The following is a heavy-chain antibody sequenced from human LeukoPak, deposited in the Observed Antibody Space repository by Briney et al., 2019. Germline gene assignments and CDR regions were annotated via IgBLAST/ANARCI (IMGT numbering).Heavy chain of an antibody. J-gene: IGHJ4*02. D-gene: IGHD3-10*01. CDR2: IYTTGAT. CDR1: GGSINSYY. CDR3: GRQGYTASYYFVDH. V-gene: IGHV4-4*07. Sequence: SETLSLTCSVSGGSINSYYWGWVRQPAGKGLEWIGRIYTTGATHYSPSLKSRLTMSVDTSKNQFSLKLRSVTAADTAVYYCGRQGYTASYYFVDHWSQGTLVTVSS.